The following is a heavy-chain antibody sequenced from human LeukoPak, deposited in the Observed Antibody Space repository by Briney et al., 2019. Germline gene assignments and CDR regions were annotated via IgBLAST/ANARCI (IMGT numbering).Heavy chain of an antibody. J-gene: IGHJ4*02. Sequence: GGSLRLSCAVSGFTFSSYAMSWVRQAPGKGLEWVSAIRGCGGSTFYADSVKGRFTISRDNSKNTVYLQMDSLRAEVTAVYYCAKEVDILTGYYFDYWGQGTLVTVSS. CDR2: IRGCGGST. D-gene: IGHD3-9*01. CDR1: GFTFSSYA. CDR3: AKEVDILTGYYFDY. V-gene: IGHV3-23*01.